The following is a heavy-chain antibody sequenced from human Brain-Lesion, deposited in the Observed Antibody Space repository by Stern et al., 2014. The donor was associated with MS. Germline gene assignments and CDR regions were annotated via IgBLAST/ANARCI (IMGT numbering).Heavy chain of an antibody. V-gene: IGHV4-4*02. Sequence: VQLVESGPGLVKPSGTLSLTCAVSGGSISSSNWWSWVRQSPGKGLEWIGESDHSGSTIYNPSLKSRVTVSVDKSKNSFSLNLRSVPAADTAVYFCARFPASRPHVFDSWGQGTLVTVSS. J-gene: IGHJ4*02. CDR2: SDHSGST. CDR1: GGSISSSNW. CDR3: ARFPASRPHVFDS. D-gene: IGHD6-13*01.